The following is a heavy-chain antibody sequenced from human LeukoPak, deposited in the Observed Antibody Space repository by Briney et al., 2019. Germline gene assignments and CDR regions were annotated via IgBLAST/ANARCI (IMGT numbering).Heavy chain of an antibody. J-gene: IGHJ4*02. Sequence: ASVKVSCKASGYTFTGYYMYWVRQAPGQGLEWMGIINPSGGSTSYAQKFQGRVTMTRDTSTSTVYMELSSLRSEDTAVYYCAREGDSSGWYMDFDYWGQGTLVTVSS. D-gene: IGHD6-19*01. CDR2: INPSGGST. CDR1: GYTFTGYY. V-gene: IGHV1-46*01. CDR3: AREGDSSGWYMDFDY.